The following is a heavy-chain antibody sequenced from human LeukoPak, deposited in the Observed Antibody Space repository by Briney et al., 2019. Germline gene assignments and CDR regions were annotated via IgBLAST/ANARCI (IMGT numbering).Heavy chain of an antibody. CDR3: VRNLYKAYFDY. CDR2: ISDSGGST. Sequence: PGGSLRLSCADSGFTFTSYAITWVRQAPGKGLEWVSGISDSGGSTYYADSVKGRFTISRDNSKNTLYLQMNSLRAEDTAVYYCVRNLYKAYFDYWGQGTLVTVSS. D-gene: IGHD1-1*01. CDR1: GFTFTSYA. V-gene: IGHV3-23*01. J-gene: IGHJ4*02.